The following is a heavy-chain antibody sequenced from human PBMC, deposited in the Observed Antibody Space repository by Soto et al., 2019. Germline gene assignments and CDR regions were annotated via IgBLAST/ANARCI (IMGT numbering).Heavy chain of an antibody. D-gene: IGHD2-2*01. CDR2: INPSGGST. CDR3: ARDRVPIKCSSTSCYFY. Sequence: ASVKVSCKASGYTFTSYYMHWVRQAPGQGLEWIGIINPSGGSTSYAQKFQGRVTMTRDTSTSTVYMELSSLRSEDTAVYYCARDRVPIKCSSTSCYFYWGQGTLVTVSS. V-gene: IGHV1-46*01. CDR1: GYTFTSYY. J-gene: IGHJ4*02.